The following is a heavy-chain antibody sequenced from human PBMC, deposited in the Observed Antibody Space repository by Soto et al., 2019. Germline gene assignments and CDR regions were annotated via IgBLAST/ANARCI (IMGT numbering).Heavy chain of an antibody. Sequence: QVPLVQSGAEVKRPGASVKVSCKASGYTFLNYDVAWVRRAPGQGLEWMGWISISKGKTYYQQSLQGRVTMTTDTATTTTYAAGRSLRRADTSVYYCARKGHIGNVGLDVWGQGTTVTVAS. CDR3: ARKGHIGNVGLDV. J-gene: IGHJ6*02. V-gene: IGHV1-18*01. CDR2: ISISKGKT. CDR1: GYTFLNYD. D-gene: IGHD1-1*01.